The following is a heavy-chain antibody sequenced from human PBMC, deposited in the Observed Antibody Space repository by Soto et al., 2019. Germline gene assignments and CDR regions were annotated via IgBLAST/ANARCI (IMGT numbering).Heavy chain of an antibody. CDR1: GGSISSSSYY. J-gene: IGHJ4*02. CDR2: IYYSGST. Sequence: QLQLQESGPGLVKPSEALSLTCTVSGGSISSSSYYWGWIRQPPGKGLEWIGSIYYSGSTYYNPSLKSRVTISVDTPKNQFSLKFSSVTAADTAVYYCATQDHPNRRRFSWVRLHYFDYWGQGTLVTVSS. V-gene: IGHV4-39*01. D-gene: IGHD5-12*01. CDR3: ATQDHPNRRRFSWVRLHYFDY.